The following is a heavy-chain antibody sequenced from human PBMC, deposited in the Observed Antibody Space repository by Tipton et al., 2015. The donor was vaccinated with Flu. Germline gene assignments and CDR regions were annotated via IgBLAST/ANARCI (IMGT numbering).Heavy chain of an antibody. CDR1: GYSISCGYY. D-gene: IGHD6-19*01. CDR2: ISHTGTT. V-gene: IGHV4-38-2*02. J-gene: IGHJ5*02. CDR3: ARDRWEYASGFDP. Sequence: TLSLTCAVSGYSISCGYYWGWIRQPPGKGLEWIGSISHTGTTNYNPSLRSRVTISVDTSKNQFSLRLTSVTAADTAVYYCARDRWEYASGFDPWGQGTPVTVSP.